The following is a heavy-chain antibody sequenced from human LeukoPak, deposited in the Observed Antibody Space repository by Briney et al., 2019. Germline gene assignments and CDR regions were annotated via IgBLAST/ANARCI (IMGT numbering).Heavy chain of an antibody. D-gene: IGHD1-1*01. Sequence: WIRQPPGKGLEWVSAISGSGGSTYYADSVKGRFTISRDNSKNTLYLQMNGLRAEDTAIFYCAKSLFTSATGTGRAFHIWGQGTRVTVSS. CDR3: AKSLFTSATGTGRAFHI. J-gene: IGHJ3*02. CDR2: ISGSGGST. V-gene: IGHV3-23*01.